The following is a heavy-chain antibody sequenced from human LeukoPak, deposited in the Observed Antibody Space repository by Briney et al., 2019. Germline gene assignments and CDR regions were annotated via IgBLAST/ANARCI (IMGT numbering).Heavy chain of an antibody. V-gene: IGHV4-31*02. D-gene: IGHD2-15*01. CDR1: GVSISSGNYY. CDR2: IYYSGSA. J-gene: IGHJ4*02. Sequence: SETLSLTCTVSGVSISSGNYYWSWIRQPPGKGLEWIGYIYYSGSAYYNPSLKSRVTISVGTSRNQFYLKLSSVTSADTAVYYCARGNDCSGGSCYLGYWGQGTLVSVSS. CDR3: ARGNDCSGGSCYLGY.